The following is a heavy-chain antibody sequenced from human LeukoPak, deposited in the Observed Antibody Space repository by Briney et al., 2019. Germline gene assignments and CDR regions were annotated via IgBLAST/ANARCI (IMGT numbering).Heavy chain of an antibody. J-gene: IGHJ6*03. V-gene: IGHV4-39*01. CDR2: LDSSGST. D-gene: IGHD4-23*01. CDR1: GGSISSRSDY. CDR3: SRSHDYGGLYFYYYMDV. Sequence: SETLSLTCTVSGGSISSRSDYWGWIRQTPGKGLEWIGNLDSSGSTYYNPSLKSRVTISIGTSKNQFSLNLRSVTAADTAIYFCSRSHDYGGLYFYYYMDVWGKGTTVTVSS.